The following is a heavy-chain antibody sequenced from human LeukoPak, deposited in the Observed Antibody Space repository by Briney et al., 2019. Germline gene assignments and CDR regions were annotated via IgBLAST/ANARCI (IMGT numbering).Heavy chain of an antibody. CDR2: INPNSGGT. J-gene: IGHJ4*02. CDR3: ARLNRIAPYGSDY. V-gene: IGHV1-2*02. Sequence: VASVKVSCKASGYTLTGYSMYWVRQAPGQGLEWMGWINPNSGGTNYAQKFQGRVTMTRDMSFSTAYMELSSLTSDDTAVYYCARLNRIAPYGSDYWGQGTLVTVSS. D-gene: IGHD2-15*01. CDR1: GYTLTGYS.